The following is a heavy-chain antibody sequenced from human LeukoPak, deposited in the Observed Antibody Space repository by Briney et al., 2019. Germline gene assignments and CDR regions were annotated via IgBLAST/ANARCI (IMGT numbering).Heavy chain of an antibody. CDR1: GFTFSSYS. D-gene: IGHD3-10*01. CDR3: ARGSALGGPLDV. CDR2: ISSSSSTI. Sequence: LSGGSLRLSCAASGFTFSSYSMNWVRQAPGKGLEWVSYISSSSSTIYYADSVKGRFTISRDNAKNSLYLQMNSLRAEDTALYHCARGSALGGPLDVWGKGTTVTVSS. J-gene: IGHJ6*04. V-gene: IGHV3-48*01.